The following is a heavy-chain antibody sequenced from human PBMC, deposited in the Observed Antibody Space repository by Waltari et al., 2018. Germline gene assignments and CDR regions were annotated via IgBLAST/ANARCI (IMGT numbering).Heavy chain of an antibody. J-gene: IGHJ4*02. D-gene: IGHD3-22*01. CDR3: ARADSSGLVDY. CDR1: GCSISSGGYY. CDR2: IYYSGST. Sequence: QVQLQESGPGLVKPSQTLSLTCTVSGCSISSGGYYWSWIRQHPGKGLEWIGYIYYSGSTYYNPSLKSLVTISVDTSKNQFSLKLSSVTAADTAVYYCARADSSGLVDYWGQGTLVTVSS. V-gene: IGHV4-31*01.